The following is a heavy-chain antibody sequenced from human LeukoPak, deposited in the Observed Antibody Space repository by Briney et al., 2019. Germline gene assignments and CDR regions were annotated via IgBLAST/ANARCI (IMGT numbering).Heavy chain of an antibody. CDR3: ANDPYCGGDCYYDY. Sequence: PGGSLRLSCAASGFTFSSYAMNWVRQPPGKGLEWVSGIRGSGGSTYYADSVKGRFTISRDNSKNTLYLQMNSLRAEDTAVYYCANDPYCGGDCYYDYWGQGTVVTVPS. D-gene: IGHD2-21*02. CDR1: GFTFSSYA. CDR2: IRGSGGST. V-gene: IGHV3-23*01. J-gene: IGHJ4*02.